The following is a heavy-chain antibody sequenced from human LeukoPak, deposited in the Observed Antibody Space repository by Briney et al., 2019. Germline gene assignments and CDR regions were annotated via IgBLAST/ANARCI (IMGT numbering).Heavy chain of an antibody. CDR2: ISGSGRSS. CDR3: AREAAYSYGDY. J-gene: IGHJ4*02. V-gene: IGHV3-23*01. Sequence: PGGSLRLSCAASGVTFSSYAMSWVRQAPGKGLEWVSTISGSGRSSYHADSVKGRFTISRDNSKNTLYLQMNSLRAEDTAVYYCAREAAYSYGDYWGQGTLVTVSS. D-gene: IGHD5-18*01. CDR1: GVTFSSYA.